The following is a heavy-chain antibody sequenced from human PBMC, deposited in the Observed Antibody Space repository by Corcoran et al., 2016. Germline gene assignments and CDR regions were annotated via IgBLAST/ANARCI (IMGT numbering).Heavy chain of an antibody. CDR2: IFSNDEK. CDR3: ARIVEWEGGNSVPFLVYGMDV. Sequence: QVTLKESGPVLVRPTETLTLTCTVSGFSLSNARMGVSWIRQPPGKALEWLAHIFSNDEKSYSTFLKSRLTLSKDTSKSQVVLTMTNMDPVDTATYYCARIVEWEGGNSVPFLVYGMDVWGQGTTVTVSS. V-gene: IGHV2-26*01. J-gene: IGHJ6*02. D-gene: IGHD1-26*01. CDR1: GFSLSNARMG.